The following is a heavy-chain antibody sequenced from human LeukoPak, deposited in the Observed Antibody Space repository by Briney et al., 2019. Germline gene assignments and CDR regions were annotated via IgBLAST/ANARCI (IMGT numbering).Heavy chain of an antibody. J-gene: IGHJ4*02. V-gene: IGHV4-59*01. CDR2: IYYSVST. Sequence: SETLSLTCTVSGGSISSYYWSWIRQPPGKGLEWSGYIYYSVSTNYNPSLKSRVTISVDTSKNQFSLKLSSVTAADTAVYYCASTTAYYYDSSGYCFDYWGQGTLVTVSS. D-gene: IGHD3-22*01. CDR3: ASTTAYYYDSSGYCFDY. CDR1: GGSISSYY.